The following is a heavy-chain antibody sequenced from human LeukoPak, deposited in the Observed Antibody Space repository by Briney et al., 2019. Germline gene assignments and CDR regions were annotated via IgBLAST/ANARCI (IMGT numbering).Heavy chain of an antibody. Sequence: RATVKVSCKASGGTFSSYAISWVRQAPGQGLEWMGGIIPIFGTANYAQKFQGRVTITADESTSTAYMELSSLRSEDTAVYYCASSGRIAAAGIEWFDPWGQGTLVTVSS. CDR3: ASSGRIAAAGIEWFDP. V-gene: IGHV1-69*13. CDR2: IIPIFGTA. CDR1: GGTFSSYA. D-gene: IGHD6-13*01. J-gene: IGHJ5*02.